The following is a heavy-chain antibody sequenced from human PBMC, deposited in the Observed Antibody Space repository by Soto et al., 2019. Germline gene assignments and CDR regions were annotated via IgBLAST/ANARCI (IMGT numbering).Heavy chain of an antibody. CDR3: AKAAAPDGSPGYYAMDV. Sequence: PGGSLRLSCTASGFVFMTYGMNWVRQAPGKGLEWVANINDRGSNTVYADSAKGRFTVSRDNSKNTVTLQMYTLRADDTAVYYCAKAAAPDGSPGYYAMDVRGQGTAVTVSS. J-gene: IGHJ6*02. V-gene: IGHV3-23*01. CDR1: GFVFMTYG. CDR2: INDRGSNT. D-gene: IGHD6-13*01.